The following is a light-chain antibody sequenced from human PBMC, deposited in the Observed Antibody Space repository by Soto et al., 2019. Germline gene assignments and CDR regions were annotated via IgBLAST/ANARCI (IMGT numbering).Light chain of an antibody. J-gene: IGKJ1*01. V-gene: IGKV3-20*01. CDR1: QSVSSSY. CDR3: QQYGSSPPT. Sequence: EIVLTQSPGTLSLSPGERPTLPCRPSQSVSSSYLAWYQQKPGQAPRPLIYGASSRATGIPDRFSGSGSGTDFTLTISRLEPEDFAVYYCQQYGSSPPTFGQGTKVEIK. CDR2: GAS.